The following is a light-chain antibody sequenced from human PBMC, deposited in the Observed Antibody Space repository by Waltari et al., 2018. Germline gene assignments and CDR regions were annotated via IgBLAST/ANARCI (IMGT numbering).Light chain of an antibody. CDR1: QSVLYSSNNKNY. J-gene: IGKJ3*01. CDR3: QQYYNTPST. V-gene: IGKV4-1*01. Sequence: DIVMTQSPDSLAVPLGERATFNCTSSQSVLYSSNNKNYLAWYQQKPGQPPKLLIYWASIRESGVPDRFSGSGSGTDFTLTINSLQAEDVAVYYCQQYYNTPSTFGPGTKVDIK. CDR2: WAS.